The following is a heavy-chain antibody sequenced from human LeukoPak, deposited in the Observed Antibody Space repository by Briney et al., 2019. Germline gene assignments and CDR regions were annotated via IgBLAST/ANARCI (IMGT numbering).Heavy chain of an antibody. J-gene: IGHJ3*02. Sequence: ASVKVSCKASGYTFTSYDINWVRQATGQGLEWMGWMNPNSGNTGYAQKFQGRVTMTRNTSISTAYMELSSLRAEDTAVYYCARDPLLRGAFDIWGQGTMVTVSS. D-gene: IGHD3-16*01. CDR2: MNPNSGNT. V-gene: IGHV1-8*01. CDR3: ARDPLLRGAFDI. CDR1: GYTFTSYD.